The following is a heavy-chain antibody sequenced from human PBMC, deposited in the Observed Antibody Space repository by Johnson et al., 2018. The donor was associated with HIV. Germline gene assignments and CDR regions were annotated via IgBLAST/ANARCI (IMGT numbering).Heavy chain of an antibody. CDR3: AKDLEGSGWYEGVAFDI. J-gene: IGHJ3*02. CDR2: IRYDGSNK. Sequence: QVQLVESGGGVVQPGGSLRLSCAASGFTFSSYGMHWVRQAPGKGLEWVAFIRYDGSNKYYADSVKGRFTISRDNSKNTLYLQMNSLRAEDTAVYYCAKDLEGSGWYEGVAFDIWGQGTMVTVSS. CDR1: GFTFSSYG. D-gene: IGHD6-19*01. V-gene: IGHV3-30*02.